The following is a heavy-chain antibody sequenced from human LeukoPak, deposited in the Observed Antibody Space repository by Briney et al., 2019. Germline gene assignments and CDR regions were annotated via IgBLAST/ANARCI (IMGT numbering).Heavy chain of an antibody. Sequence: GGSLRLSCAASGFTFSNAWMSWVRQAPGKGLEWVGRIKSKTDGGTTDYAAPVKGRFTISRDDSKNTLYLQMNSLKTEDTAVYYCTTDGDVNDFLGYYYYYMDVWGKGTTVTVSS. D-gene: IGHD1-1*01. CDR1: GFTFSNAW. CDR2: IKSKTDGGTT. J-gene: IGHJ6*03. V-gene: IGHV3-15*01. CDR3: TTDGDVNDFLGYYYYYMDV.